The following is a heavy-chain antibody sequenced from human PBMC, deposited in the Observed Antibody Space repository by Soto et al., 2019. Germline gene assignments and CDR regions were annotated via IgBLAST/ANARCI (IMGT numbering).Heavy chain of an antibody. V-gene: IGHV4-59*01. CDR3: ARKNDYYDY. Sequence: SDNLSLTCTVSGDSISSNYWSWIRQPPGKGLEWIGYISNSGYTNYNPSLKSRVTISVDTSKNQFSLKLSSVTAADTALYFCARKNDYYDYWGQGTRVTGSS. CDR2: ISNSGYT. CDR1: GDSISSNY. J-gene: IGHJ4*02.